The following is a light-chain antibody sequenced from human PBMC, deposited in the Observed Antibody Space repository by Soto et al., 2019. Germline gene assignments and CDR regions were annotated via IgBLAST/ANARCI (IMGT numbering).Light chain of an antibody. CDR2: AAS. CDR1: QSISSRH. Sequence: EIVLTQSPGTLSLSPGERATLSCRASQSISSRHLAWYQQKPGQAPRLLIYAASTRATDIPDKFSGSGSGADFTLSISRLEPEDFAVYYCQQYGTTRITFGQGTRLEIK. CDR3: QQYGTTRIT. V-gene: IGKV3-20*01. J-gene: IGKJ5*01.